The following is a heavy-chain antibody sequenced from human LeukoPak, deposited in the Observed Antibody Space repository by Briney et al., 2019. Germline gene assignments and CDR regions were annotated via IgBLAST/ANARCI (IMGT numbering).Heavy chain of an antibody. V-gene: IGHV1-8*03. Sequence: GASVKVSCKASGYTFTSYDINWVRQATGQGLEWMGWMNPNSGNTGYAQKFQGRVTITRNTSISTAYMELSSLRSEDTAVYYCARDVYYGLGHDYWGQGTLVTVSS. CDR1: GYTFTSYD. J-gene: IGHJ4*02. CDR3: ARDVYYGLGHDY. CDR2: MNPNSGNT. D-gene: IGHD3-10*01.